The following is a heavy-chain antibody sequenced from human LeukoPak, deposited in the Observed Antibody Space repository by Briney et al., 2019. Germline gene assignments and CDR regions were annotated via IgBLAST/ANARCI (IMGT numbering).Heavy chain of an antibody. D-gene: IGHD3-22*01. CDR1: GFTFSSYS. CDR3: ADYYYDSSGYYAGDY. J-gene: IGHJ4*02. V-gene: IGHV3-21*01. Sequence: PGGSLRLSCAASGFTFSSYSMNWVRQAPGKGLEWVSSISSSSSYIYYADSVKGRFTISRGNSKNTLYLQMNSLRAEDTAVYYCADYYYDSSGYYAGDYWGQGTLVTVSS. CDR2: ISSSSSYI.